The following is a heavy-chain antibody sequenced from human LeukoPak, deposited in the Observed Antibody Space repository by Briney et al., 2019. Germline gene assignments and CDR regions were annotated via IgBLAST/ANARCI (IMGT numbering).Heavy chain of an antibody. CDR2: ISYDGSNK. V-gene: IGHV3-30*18. J-gene: IGHJ4*02. CDR1: GYTFSSYG. D-gene: IGHD4-17*01. Sequence: SGGSLRLSCAASGYTFSSYGMHWVRQAPGKGLEWVAVISYDGSNKYYADSVKGRFTISRDNSKNTLYLQMNSLRAEDTAVYYCAKDVGDYGGNPAWGQGTLVTVSS. CDR3: AKDVGDYGGNPA.